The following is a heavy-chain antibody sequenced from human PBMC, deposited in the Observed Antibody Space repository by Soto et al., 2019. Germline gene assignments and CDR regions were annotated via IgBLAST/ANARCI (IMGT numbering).Heavy chain of an antibody. D-gene: IGHD2-8*01. V-gene: IGHV5-51*01. CDR3: ARHVGEVGYCINGVCRMDL. J-gene: IGHJ6*02. CDR2: GRPGDSET. Sequence: RGESLKISCKGPADDFVSYRIGWVRQVSGKGLEWIGPGRPGDSETRYGPSFHGHVSISADKSISTVFLQWTNLKASDTGVYYCARHVGEVGYCINGVCRMDLWGQGTTVTVSS. CDR1: ADDFVSYR.